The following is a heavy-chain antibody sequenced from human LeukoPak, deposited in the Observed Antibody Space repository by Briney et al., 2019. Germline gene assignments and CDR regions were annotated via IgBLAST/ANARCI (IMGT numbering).Heavy chain of an antibody. CDR3: PRRYDILTGYLIDY. J-gene: IGHJ4*02. CDR1: GFTFSGSV. CDR2: IRSKANSYAT. Sequence: GGSLRLSCAASGFTFSGSVMHWVRQASGKGLEWVGRIRSKANSYATAYAASVKGRFTISRDDSKNTAYLQMNSLKTEDTAVYYFPRRYDILTGYLIDYWGQGTLVTVSS. V-gene: IGHV3-73*01. D-gene: IGHD3-9*01.